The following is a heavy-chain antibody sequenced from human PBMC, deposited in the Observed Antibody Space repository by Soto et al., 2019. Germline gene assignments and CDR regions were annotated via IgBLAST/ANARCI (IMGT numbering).Heavy chain of an antibody. D-gene: IGHD1-26*01. CDR1: GGSISSSNW. J-gene: IGHJ4*02. Sequence: SETLSLTCAVSGGSISSSNWWSWVRQPPGKGLEWIGEIYHSGSTNYNPSLKSRVTISVDKSKNQFSLKLSSVITADTAVYYCARTFRYSGSYLDYFDYWGQGILVT. CDR2: IYHSGST. V-gene: IGHV4-4*02. CDR3: ARTFRYSGSYLDYFDY.